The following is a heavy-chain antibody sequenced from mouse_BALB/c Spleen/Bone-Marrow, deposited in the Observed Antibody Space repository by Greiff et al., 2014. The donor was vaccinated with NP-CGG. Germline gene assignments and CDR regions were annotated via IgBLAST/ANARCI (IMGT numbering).Heavy chain of an antibody. D-gene: IGHD2-4*01. V-gene: IGHV5-9-4*01. J-gene: IGHJ4*01. Sequence: DVMLVESGGGLVKPGGSLKLSCAASGFTFSSYAMSWVRQSPEKRLEWVAEISSGGSYTYYPDTVTGRFTISRDNAKDTLYLEMSSLRSEDTAMYYCAREGLRRRAAMDYWGQGTSVTVSS. CDR1: GFTFSSYA. CDR3: AREGLRRRAAMDY. CDR2: ISSGGSYT.